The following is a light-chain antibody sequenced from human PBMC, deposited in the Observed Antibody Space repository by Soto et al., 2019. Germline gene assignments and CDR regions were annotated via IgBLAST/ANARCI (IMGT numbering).Light chain of an antibody. CDR3: CSYAGNSLYV. Sequence: QSALTQPRSVSGSPGQSVTISCTGTSSDVGAYNYVSWYQQHPGKAPKLMIFDVTKRPSGVPDRFSGSKSGNTASLTISGLQAEDEADYYCCSYAGNSLYVFGTGTKVTVL. J-gene: IGLJ1*01. CDR2: DVT. CDR1: SSDVGAYNY. V-gene: IGLV2-11*01.